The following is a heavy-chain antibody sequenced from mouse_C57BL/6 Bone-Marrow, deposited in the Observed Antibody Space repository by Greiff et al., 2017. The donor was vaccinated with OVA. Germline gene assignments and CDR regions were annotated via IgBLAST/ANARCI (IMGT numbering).Heavy chain of an antibody. CDR3: ARHQKRYYGSIYAMDY. CDR1: GYTFTSYW. D-gene: IGHD1-1*01. Sequence: VQLQQPGAELVRPGTSVKLSCKASGYTFTSYWMHWVKQRPGQGLEWIGVIDPSDSYTNYNQKFKGKATLTVDTSSSTAYMQLSSLTSEDSAVYYCARHQKRYYGSIYAMDYWGQGTSVTVSS. J-gene: IGHJ4*01. CDR2: IDPSDSYT. V-gene: IGHV1-59*01.